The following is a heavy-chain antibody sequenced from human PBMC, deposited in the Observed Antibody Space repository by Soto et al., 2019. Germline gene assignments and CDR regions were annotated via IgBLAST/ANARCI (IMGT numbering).Heavy chain of an antibody. Sequence: ASVKVSCKASGGTFSSYAISWVRQAPGQGLEWMGGIIPIFGTANYAQKFQGRVTITADESTSTAYMELSSLRSEDTAVYYCARAVAGIGDGYYFDYWGQGTLVTVSS. CDR1: GGTFSSYA. CDR2: IIPIFGTA. J-gene: IGHJ4*02. V-gene: IGHV1-69*13. CDR3: ARAVAGIGDGYYFDY. D-gene: IGHD6-19*01.